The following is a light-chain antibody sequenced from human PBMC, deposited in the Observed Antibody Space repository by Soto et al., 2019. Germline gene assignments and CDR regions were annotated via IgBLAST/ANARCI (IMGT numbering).Light chain of an antibody. J-gene: IGKJ1*01. V-gene: IGKV3-15*01. Sequence: EIVLTQSPGTLSLSPGERATLSCRASQNIRSSLAWYQQRPGQAPRLLIYGASTRATGIPARFSGSGSGTEFTLTISSLQSEDFAVYYCQQYNDWPWTLGQGTKVDIK. CDR2: GAS. CDR1: QNIRSS. CDR3: QQYNDWPWT.